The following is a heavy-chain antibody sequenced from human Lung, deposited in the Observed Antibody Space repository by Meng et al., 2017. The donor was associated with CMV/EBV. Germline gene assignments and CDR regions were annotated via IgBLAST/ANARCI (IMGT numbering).Heavy chain of an antibody. CDR1: GGSISNCY. Sequence: SGTLRLXCSVSGGSISNCYWSWIRQAPGSGLEWIAYIYYSGSTTYNPSLNSRVTISLDLSRNQFSLTLNSVTAADTAVYYCARAVSVGYCRDSACWGYRDSWXQGAXVTVSS. J-gene: IGHJ4*02. CDR2: IYYSGST. CDR3: ARAVSVGYCRDSACWGYRDS. V-gene: IGHV4-59*01. D-gene: IGHD2-15*01.